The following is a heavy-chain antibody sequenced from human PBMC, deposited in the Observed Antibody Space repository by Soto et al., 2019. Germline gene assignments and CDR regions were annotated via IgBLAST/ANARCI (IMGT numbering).Heavy chain of an antibody. D-gene: IGHD2-15*01. CDR1: GFTFSCYA. J-gene: IGHJ6*02. CDR3: ASRIAPGAVDYYYGMDV. V-gene: IGHV3-30-3*01. CDR2: ISYDGSNK. Sequence: SLRLSCAASGFTFSCYAMHWVRQAPGKGLEWVAVISYDGSNKYYADSVKGRFTISRDNSKNTLYLQMNSLRAEDTAVYYCASRIAPGAVDYYYGMDVWGQGTTVTVSS.